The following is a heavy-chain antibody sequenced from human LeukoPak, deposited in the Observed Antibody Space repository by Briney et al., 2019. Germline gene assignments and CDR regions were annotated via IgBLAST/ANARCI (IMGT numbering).Heavy chain of an antibody. CDR3: VRDGFEI. CDR2: ISYDGSNK. V-gene: IGHV3-30*03. Sequence: PGGSLRLSCAASGFTFSSYGMHWVRQAPGKGLEWVAVISYDGSNKYYADSVKGRFTISRDNSKNTLYLQMNSLRAEDTAVYYCVRDGFEIWGQGTMVTVSS. CDR1: GFTFSSYG. J-gene: IGHJ3*02.